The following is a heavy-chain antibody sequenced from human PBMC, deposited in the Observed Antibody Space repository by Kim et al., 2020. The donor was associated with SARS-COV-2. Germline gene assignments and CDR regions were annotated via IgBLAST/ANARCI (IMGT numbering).Heavy chain of an antibody. D-gene: IGHD3-22*01. Sequence: SVKVSCKASGGTFSSYAISWVRQAPGQGLEWMGRIIPILGIANYAQKFQGRVTITADKSTSTAYMELSSLRSEDTAVYYCAPSYYDSSGYYPPIFAFDIWGQGTMVTVSS. J-gene: IGHJ3*02. CDR3: APSYYDSSGYYPPIFAFDI. CDR1: GGTFSSYA. CDR2: IIPILGIA. V-gene: IGHV1-69*04.